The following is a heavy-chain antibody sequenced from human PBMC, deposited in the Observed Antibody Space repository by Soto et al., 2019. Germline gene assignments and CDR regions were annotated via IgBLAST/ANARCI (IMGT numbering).Heavy chain of an antibody. J-gene: IGHJ6*02. V-gene: IGHV3-23*01. Sequence: GGSLRLSCAASGLMLSRSAMSWVRQAPGKGLEWVSAISVGGGNTYYADSVKGRFSISRDIPKNTLYLQMDSLRAEDTAVYYCAKDLHGMGVWGQGTTVTVSS. CDR2: ISVGGGNT. CDR1: GLMLSRSA. CDR3: AKDLHGMGV.